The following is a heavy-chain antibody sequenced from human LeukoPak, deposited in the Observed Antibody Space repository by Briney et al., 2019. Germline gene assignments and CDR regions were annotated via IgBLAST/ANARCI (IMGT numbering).Heavy chain of an antibody. D-gene: IGHD3-3*01. J-gene: IGHJ4*02. CDR1: GCTFSSYA. V-gene: IGHV3-23*01. CDR3: AKDRSITIFGVVITPDY. Sequence: GGSLRLSCPASGCTFSSYAMSWVRQAPGKELEWVSAISGSGCSTYYADSVKGRFTISRDNSKNTMYLQMNSLRAEDTAVYYCAKDRSITIFGVVITPDYWGQGTLVTVSS. CDR2: ISGSGCST.